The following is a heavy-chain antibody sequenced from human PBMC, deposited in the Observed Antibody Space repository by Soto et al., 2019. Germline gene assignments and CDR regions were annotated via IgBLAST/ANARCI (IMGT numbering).Heavy chain of an antibody. CDR2: INHSGST. V-gene: IGHV4-34*01. CDR3: ARRCSGGSCYRDAFDI. CDR1: GGSFSGYY. Sequence: SETLSLTCAVYGGSFSGYYWSWIRQPPGKGLEWIGEINHSGSTNYNPSLKSRVTISVDTSKNQFSLKLSSVTAADTAVYYCARRCSGGSCYRDAFDIWAQGTMVTVSS. D-gene: IGHD2-15*01. J-gene: IGHJ3*02.